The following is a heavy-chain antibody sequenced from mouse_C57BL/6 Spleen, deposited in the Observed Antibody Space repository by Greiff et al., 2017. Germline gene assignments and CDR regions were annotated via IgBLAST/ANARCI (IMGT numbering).Heavy chain of an antibody. CDR3: ARRGYSNYDAMDY. Sequence: VQLQQPGAELVMPGASVKLSCKASGYTFTSYWMHWVKQRPGQGLEWIGEIDPSDSYTNYNQKFKGKSTLTVDKSSSTAYMQLSSLTSEDSAVYYCARRGYSNYDAMDYWGQGTSVTVSS. V-gene: IGHV1-69*01. CDR2: IDPSDSYT. D-gene: IGHD2-5*01. CDR1: GYTFTSYW. J-gene: IGHJ4*01.